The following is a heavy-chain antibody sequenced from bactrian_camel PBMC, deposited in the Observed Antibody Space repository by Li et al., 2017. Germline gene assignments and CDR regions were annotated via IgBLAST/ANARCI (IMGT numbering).Heavy chain of an antibody. CDR2: IYTDGSIT. Sequence: VQLVESGGGLVQPGGSLRLSCAASGFTFSEYDMSWVRQAPGNGLEWVSTIYTDGSITWYADSVQGRFTISRDNAKNTVYLQMNSLKSEDSALYYCAKEGAYEYNYWGQGTQVTVS. V-gene: IGHV3-2*01. CDR3: AKEGAYEYNY. CDR1: GFTFSEYD. J-gene: IGHJ4*01.